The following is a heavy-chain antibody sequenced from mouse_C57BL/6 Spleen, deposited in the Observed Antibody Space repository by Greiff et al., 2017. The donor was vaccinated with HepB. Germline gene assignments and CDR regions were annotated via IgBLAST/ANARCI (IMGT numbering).Heavy chain of an antibody. D-gene: IGHD1-1*01. V-gene: IGHV1-59*01. CDR3: APGEGYYYGSSYEDYFDY. CDR2: IDPSDSYT. J-gene: IGHJ2*01. CDR1: GYTFTSYW. Sequence: QVQLKQPGAELVRPGTSVKLSCKASGYTFTSYWMHWVKQRPGQGLEWIGVIDPSDSYTNYNQKFKGKATLTVDTSSSTAYMQLSSLTSEDSAVYYCAPGEGYYYGSSYEDYFDYWGQGTTLTVSS.